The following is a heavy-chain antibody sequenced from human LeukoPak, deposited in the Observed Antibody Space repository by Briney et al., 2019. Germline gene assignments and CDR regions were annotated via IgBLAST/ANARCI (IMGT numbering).Heavy chain of an antibody. CDR1: GFTFSSNA. CDR2: SRGSGGST. V-gene: IGHV3-23*01. Sequence: GGSLRLSCAASGFTFSSNAMSWVRQAPGKGLEGVSASRGSGGSTYYADSVKGRFTITRDNSKNTLYVQMDSLRAEDTAVYYCAKAVGWGGYDAFDVWGQGTMVTVSS. D-gene: IGHD3-16*01. CDR3: AKAVGWGGYDAFDV. J-gene: IGHJ3*01.